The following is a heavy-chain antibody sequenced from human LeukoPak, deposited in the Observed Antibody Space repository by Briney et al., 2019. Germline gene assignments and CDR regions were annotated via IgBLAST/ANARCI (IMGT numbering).Heavy chain of an antibody. J-gene: IGHJ4*02. V-gene: IGHV1-18*01. CDR2: ISAYNGNT. Sequence: ASVKVSCKASGYTFTSYGISWVRQAPGQGLEWMGWISAYNGNTNYAQKLQGRVTMTTDTSTSTAYMELRSLRSDDTAVYYCARDQGRRDGYNFPFDYWGQGTLVTVPS. D-gene: IGHD5-24*01. CDR1: GYTFTSYG. CDR3: ARDQGRRDGYNFPFDY.